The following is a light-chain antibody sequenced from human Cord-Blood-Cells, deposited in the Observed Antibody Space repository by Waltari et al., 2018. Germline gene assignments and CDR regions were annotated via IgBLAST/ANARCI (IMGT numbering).Light chain of an antibody. CDR1: QSISIW. V-gene: IGKV1-5*03. J-gene: IGKJ1*01. CDR2: KAS. CDR3: QQYNSYPWT. Sequence: IQMTRSPSTLFASVGDSVTITCRASQSISIWLAWYQQKPGKAPKLLIYKASSLESGVPSRFSGSGSGTEFTLTISSLQPDDFATYYCQQYNSYPWTFGQGTKVEIK.